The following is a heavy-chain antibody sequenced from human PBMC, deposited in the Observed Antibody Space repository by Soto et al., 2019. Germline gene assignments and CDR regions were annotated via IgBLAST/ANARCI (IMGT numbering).Heavy chain of an antibody. V-gene: IGHV3-7*01. Sequence: EVQLVESGGGLVQPGGSLRLSCAASGFTFSSYWMSWVRQAPGKGLEWVANIKQDGSEKYYVDSVKGRFTISRDNAKNSLYLQMNSLRAEDTAVYYCARDQDYVFWSGYYSGYYGMDVW. CDR3: ARDQDYVFWSGYYSGYYGMDV. CDR1: GFTFSSYW. J-gene: IGHJ6*01. D-gene: IGHD3-3*01. CDR2: IKQDGSEK.